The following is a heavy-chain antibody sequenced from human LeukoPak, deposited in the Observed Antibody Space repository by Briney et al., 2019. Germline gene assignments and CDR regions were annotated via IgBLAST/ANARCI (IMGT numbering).Heavy chain of an antibody. CDR1: GGSFSGYY. V-gene: IGHV4-34*01. D-gene: IGHD3-22*01. J-gene: IGHJ3*02. CDR2: INHSGST. Sequence: SETLSLTCAVYGGSFSGYYWSWIRQPPGKGLEWIGEINHSGSTNYNPSLKSRVTISVDTSKNQFSLKLSSVTAADTAVCYCARFSTYDSKPDIWGQGTMVTVSS. CDR3: ARFSTYDSKPDI.